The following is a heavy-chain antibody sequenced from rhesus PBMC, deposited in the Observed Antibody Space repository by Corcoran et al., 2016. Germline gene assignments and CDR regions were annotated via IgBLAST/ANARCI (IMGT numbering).Heavy chain of an antibody. CDR1: GVSISSFW. D-gene: IGHD6-13*01. CDR2: INGNSDSA. V-gene: IGHV4-80*01. CDR3: AKLIPTGRGSWDV. J-gene: IGHJ5-2*02. Sequence: QVQLQESGPGLVKPSETLSLTCAVSGVSISSFWWSWIRQSPGKGLEWTGKINGNSDSAYYNPSLKSRVAIPKDASKNQLFLILTSVTAADTAVYYCAKLIPTGRGSWDVWGRGVLVTVSS.